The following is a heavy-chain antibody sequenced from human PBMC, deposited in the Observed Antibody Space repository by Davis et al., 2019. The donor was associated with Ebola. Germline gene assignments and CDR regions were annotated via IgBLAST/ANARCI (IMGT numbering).Heavy chain of an antibody. V-gene: IGHV4-59*11. CDR3: ARDRLGHSGY. CDR1: GGSISSHY. Sequence: PSETLSLTCTVSGGSISSHYWSWIRQPPGKGLEWIGYIYYSGSTNYNPSLKSRVTISVDTSKNQFSLKLSSVTAADTAVYYCARDRLGHSGYWGQGTLVTVSS. D-gene: IGHD3-10*01. CDR2: IYYSGST. J-gene: IGHJ4*02.